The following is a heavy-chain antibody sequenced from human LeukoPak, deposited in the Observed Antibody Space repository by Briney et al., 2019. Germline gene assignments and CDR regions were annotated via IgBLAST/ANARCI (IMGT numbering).Heavy chain of an antibody. V-gene: IGHV1-24*01. CDR2: FDPEDGET. CDR1: GYTLTELS. CDR3: ATELLMVRGVNSGAFDI. J-gene: IGHJ3*02. D-gene: IGHD3-10*01. Sequence: GASVKVSCKVSGYTLTELSMHWLRQAPGKGLEWMGGFDPEDGETVYAQKFQGRVTMTEDTSTDTAYMELSSLRSEDTAVYYCATELLMVRGVNSGAFDIRGQGTMVTVSS.